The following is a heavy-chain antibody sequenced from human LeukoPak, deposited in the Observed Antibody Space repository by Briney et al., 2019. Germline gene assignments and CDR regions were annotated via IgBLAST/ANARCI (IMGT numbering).Heavy chain of an antibody. CDR2: IYYSGNT. Sequence: SETLSLTCTVSGGSISTGHYWWGWIRQPPGKWLDWIGSIYYSGNTHYNPSLQSRVTVSVDTSKNQFSLKLTSVTAADTAVYYCVRQRGVGSWSFDYWGQGNLVTVSS. V-gene: IGHV4-39*01. J-gene: IGHJ4*02. D-gene: IGHD2-15*01. CDR3: VRQRGVGSWSFDY. CDR1: GGSISTGHYW.